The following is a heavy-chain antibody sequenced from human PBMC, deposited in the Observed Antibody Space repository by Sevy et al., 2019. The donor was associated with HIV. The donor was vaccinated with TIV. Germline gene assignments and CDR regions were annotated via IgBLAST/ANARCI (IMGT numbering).Heavy chain of an antibody. V-gene: IGHV3-7*01. CDR3: AHETFGRFES. J-gene: IGHJ4*02. D-gene: IGHD3-16*01. CDR2: IKGDGSDK. CDR1: GFTFSANW. Sequence: GGSLRLSCAASGFTFSANWMNWVRQAPGKGLEWVANIKGDGSDKHYVDSVEGRLTISRDNAKSLLYLEMNSLRVEDTAVYYCAHETFGRFESWGQGTLVTVSS.